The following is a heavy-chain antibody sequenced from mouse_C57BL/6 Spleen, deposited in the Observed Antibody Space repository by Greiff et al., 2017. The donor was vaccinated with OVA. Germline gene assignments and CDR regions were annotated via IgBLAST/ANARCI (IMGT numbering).Heavy chain of an antibody. Sequence: VQLQQSGPELVKPGASVKISCKASGYAFSSSWMNWVKQRPGKGLEWIGRIYPGDGDTNYNGKFKGKATLTADKSSSTAYMQLSSLTSEDSAVYFCANLWLRVYWDFDVWGTGTPVTVSS. CDR1: GYAFSSSW. J-gene: IGHJ1*03. CDR2: IYPGDGDT. D-gene: IGHD2-2*01. V-gene: IGHV1-82*01. CDR3: ANLWLRVYWDFDV.